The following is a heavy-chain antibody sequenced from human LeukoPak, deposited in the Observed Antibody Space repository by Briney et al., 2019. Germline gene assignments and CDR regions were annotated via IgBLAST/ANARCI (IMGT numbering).Heavy chain of an antibody. D-gene: IGHD6-6*01. CDR3: ARVKPGAARPSDAFDI. CDR1: GGSIRSTTYY. CDR2: ISDRGRT. J-gene: IGHJ3*02. V-gene: IGHV4-39*01. Sequence: SETLSLTCTVSGGSIRSTTYYWGWIRQPPGKGLEWIGDISDRGRTYNNPSLKSRVTISVDTSRNQFSLKLSSVTAADTAVYYCARVKPGAARPSDAFDIWGQGTMVTVSS.